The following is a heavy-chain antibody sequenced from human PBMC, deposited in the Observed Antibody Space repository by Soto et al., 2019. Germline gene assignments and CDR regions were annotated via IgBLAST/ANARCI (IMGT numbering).Heavy chain of an antibody. D-gene: IGHD3-22*01. CDR3: ARVLYDSSGYPVVEYFDY. Sequence: SETLSLTCTVSGGSISSGGYYWSWIRQHPGKCLEWIGYSYYSGSTYYNPSLKSRVTISVDTSKNQFSLKLSSVTAADTAVYYCARVLYDSSGYPVVEYFDYWGQGTLVTVSS. CDR2: SYYSGST. V-gene: IGHV4-31*03. CDR1: GGSISSGGYY. J-gene: IGHJ4*02.